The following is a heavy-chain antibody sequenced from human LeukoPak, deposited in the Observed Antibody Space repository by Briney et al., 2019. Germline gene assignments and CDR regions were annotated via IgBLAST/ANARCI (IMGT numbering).Heavy chain of an antibody. V-gene: IGHV3-23*01. J-gene: IGHJ5*02. CDR3: AKDARGSSWLWGS. D-gene: IGHD6-13*01. Sequence: PGGSLRLSCAASGFTFFSYSMSWVRQAPGRGLEWVSAIRESGVKTYYADSVKGRFTISRDNSKNTLYLQMNSLRVDDTAVYYCAKDARGSSWLWGSWGQGTLVTVSS. CDR1: GFTFFSYS. CDR2: IRESGVKT.